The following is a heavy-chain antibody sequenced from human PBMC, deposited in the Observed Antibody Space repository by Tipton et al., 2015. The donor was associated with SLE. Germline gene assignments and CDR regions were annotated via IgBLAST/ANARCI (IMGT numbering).Heavy chain of an antibody. Sequence: SLRLSCAASGFTFSSYDMYWVRQAPGKGLEWVSLISSDGNTYYADSVKGRFTISRDNSKNTVHLQMNSLRGEDTAVYYCAKENDFWGQGTLFTVSS. CDR2: ISSDGNT. V-gene: IGHV3-23*03. CDR1: GFTFSSYD. J-gene: IGHJ4*02. CDR3: AKENDF.